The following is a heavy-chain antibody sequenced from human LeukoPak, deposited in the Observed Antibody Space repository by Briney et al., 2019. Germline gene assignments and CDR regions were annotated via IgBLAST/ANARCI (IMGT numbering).Heavy chain of an antibody. CDR2: ISAYNGNT. CDR1: GYTFTSYG. V-gene: IGHV1-18*01. CDR3: ATDLISMVRGVTDY. Sequence: ASVKVSCKASGYTFTSYGISWVRQAPGQGLEWMGWISAYNGNTNYAQKFQGRVTMTTDTSTSTAYMELSSLRSEDTAVYYCATDLISMVRGVTDYWGQGTLVTVSS. D-gene: IGHD3-10*01. J-gene: IGHJ4*02.